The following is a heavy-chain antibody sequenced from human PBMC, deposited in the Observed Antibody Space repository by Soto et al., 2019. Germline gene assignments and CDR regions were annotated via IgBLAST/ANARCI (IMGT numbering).Heavy chain of an antibody. J-gene: IGHJ4*02. CDR2: ISRDGGTK. V-gene: IGHV3-30*03. CDR3: TGEVASGY. D-gene: IGHD2-8*02. Sequence: QVQLVESGGGVVQPGRSLRLSCAVSGFTVSTYGMHLVRQAPGKGLEWVAVISRDGGTKYYADSVKGRFTISRDNSRNTLFLKMNSLRGDDMAVYYCTGEVASGYWGQGTLVTVSS. CDR1: GFTVSTYG.